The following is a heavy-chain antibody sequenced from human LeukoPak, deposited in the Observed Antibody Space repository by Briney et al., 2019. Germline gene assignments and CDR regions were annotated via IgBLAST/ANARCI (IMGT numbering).Heavy chain of an antibody. CDR2: IFHSGST. Sequence: SETLSLTCTVSGYSLSDGFYWDWIRQPPGKGLEWIGSIFHSGSTNYNPSLKSRVTMSVDTSKNQFSLKLSSVTAADTAVYYCAREGPFRYSSSWHNTVLVLYNWFDPWGQGTLVTVSS. CDR3: AREGPFRYSSSWHNTVLVLYNWFDP. J-gene: IGHJ5*02. D-gene: IGHD6-13*01. CDR1: GYSLSDGFY. V-gene: IGHV4-38-2*02.